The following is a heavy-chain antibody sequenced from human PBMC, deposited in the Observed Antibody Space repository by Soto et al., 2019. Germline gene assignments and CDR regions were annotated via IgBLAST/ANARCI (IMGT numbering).Heavy chain of an antibody. J-gene: IGHJ3*02. CDR2: ISGSGRST. CDR1: GFTFSNYA. CDR3: AKSVSSAVLDAFDI. V-gene: IGHV3-23*01. D-gene: IGHD6-6*01. Sequence: GGSLRLSCAASGFTFSNYAMTWVRQAPGKGLEWVSAISGSGRSTFYTDSVKGRFTISRDNSNSTLYLQMSSLRAEDTAVYYCAKSVSSAVLDAFDIWGQWTVVTVSS.